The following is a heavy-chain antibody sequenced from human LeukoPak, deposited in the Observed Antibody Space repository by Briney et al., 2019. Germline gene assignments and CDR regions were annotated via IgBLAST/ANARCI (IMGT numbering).Heavy chain of an antibody. V-gene: IGHV4-59*01. CDR1: SGSISTYY. D-gene: IGHD5-12*01. Sequence: SETLSLTCTLSSGSISTYYWSWIRQPPGKGLEWIGYIYHSGSTNYNPSLKSRVTISVDTSKNQFSLKLSSVTAADTAVYYCARGGGYASPIGYWGQGDLVAVSS. CDR2: IYHSGST. CDR3: ARGGGYASPIGY. J-gene: IGHJ4*02.